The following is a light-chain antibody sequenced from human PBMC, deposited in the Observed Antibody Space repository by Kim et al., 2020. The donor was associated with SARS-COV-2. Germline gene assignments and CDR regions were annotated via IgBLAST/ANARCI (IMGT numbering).Light chain of an antibody. CDR1: HDISNY. CDR2: AAS. V-gene: IGKV1-27*01. CDR3: QRYIRAPWT. J-gene: IGKJ1*01. Sequence: DIQMTQSPSSLSASVGDRVTITCRASHDISNYLAWYQQRPGKVPKLLVYAASTLQSGVPSRFSGSASGTDFTLTISSLQPEDVATYYCQRYIRAPWTFGKGTKVDIK.